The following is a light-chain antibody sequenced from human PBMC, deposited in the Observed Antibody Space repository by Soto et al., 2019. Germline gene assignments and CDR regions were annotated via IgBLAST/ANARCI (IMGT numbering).Light chain of an antibody. CDR3: QQRSNWRVT. CDR2: DAS. V-gene: IGKV3-11*01. CDR1: QSVNIY. Sequence: EIVLTQSPATLSLSPGERATLSCRASQSVNIYLAWYQQKPGQAPRLLIYDASNRATGIPARFSGSGSGTYFTLTISSLEPEDIAVYYCQQRSNWRVTFGGGTKVEIK. J-gene: IGKJ4*01.